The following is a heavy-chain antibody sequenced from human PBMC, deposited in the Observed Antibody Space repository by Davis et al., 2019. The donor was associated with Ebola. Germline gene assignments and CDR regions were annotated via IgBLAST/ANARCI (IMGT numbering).Heavy chain of an antibody. D-gene: IGHD3-10*01. V-gene: IGHV3-30*03. Sequence: GESLKISCAASGLSFSTYGMHWVRQAPGKGLELVAFISYDASNKHHADSVKGRFTVSRDNAQNTLYLQMNSLTAEDTAVYYCSRDVQFEFYDYWGQGTLVTVSS. CDR1: GLSFSTYG. J-gene: IGHJ4*02. CDR3: SRDVQFEFYDY. CDR2: ISYDASNK.